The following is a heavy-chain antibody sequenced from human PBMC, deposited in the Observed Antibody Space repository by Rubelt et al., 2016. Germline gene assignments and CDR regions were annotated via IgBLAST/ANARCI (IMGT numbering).Heavy chain of an antibody. CDR3: AKDQRSSSTRGNFDY. V-gene: IGHV3-23*04. CDR2: ISGSGGST. J-gene: IGHJ4*02. Sequence: EVQLVESGGGLVQPGGSLRLSCTASGFTFSSYSMNWVRQAPGKGLEWVSAISGSGGSTYYADSVKGRFTISRDNSKNTLYLQMNSLRTEDTAVYYCAKDQRSSSTRGNFDYWGQGTLVTVSS. CDR1: GFTFSSYS. D-gene: IGHD2-2*01.